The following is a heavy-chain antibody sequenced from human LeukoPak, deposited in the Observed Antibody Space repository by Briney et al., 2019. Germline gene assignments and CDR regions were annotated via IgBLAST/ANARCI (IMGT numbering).Heavy chain of an antibody. Sequence: SVKVSCKASGGTFSSYAISWVRQAPGQGLEWMGRIIPILGIANYAQKFQGRVTITADKSTSTAYMELSSLRSEDTAVYYCARGGKVVVTANFDYWGQGTLVTVSS. D-gene: IGHD2-21*02. V-gene: IGHV1-69*04. J-gene: IGHJ4*02. CDR2: IIPILGIA. CDR1: GGTFSSYA. CDR3: ARGGKVVVTANFDY.